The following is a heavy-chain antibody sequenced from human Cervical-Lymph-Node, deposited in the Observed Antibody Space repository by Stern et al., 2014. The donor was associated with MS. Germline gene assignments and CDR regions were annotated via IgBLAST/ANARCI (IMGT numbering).Heavy chain of an antibody. CDR3: ARGHWELLGNNYFDS. V-gene: IGHV4-61*02. D-gene: IGHD1-26*01. CDR1: GASISSGTSY. CDR2: LHASGAT. J-gene: IGHJ4*02. Sequence: VQLEESGPGLVKPSQTLSLTCTVSGASISSGTSYWSWIRQPAGGGLEWIGRLHASGATYYNPSLKSRVPLSGDTSKNQFSLNLNPVTAADTAVYYCARGHWELLGNNYFDSWGQGTLVTVSS.